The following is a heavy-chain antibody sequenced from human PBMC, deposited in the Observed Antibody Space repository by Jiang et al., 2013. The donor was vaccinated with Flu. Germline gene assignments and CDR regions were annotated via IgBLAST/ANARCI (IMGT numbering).Heavy chain of an antibody. CDR2: ISYDGSNQ. V-gene: IGHV3-30-3*01. D-gene: IGHD2-15*01. Sequence: QLLESGGGVVQAWEVPEDSPVQPLDSPSVPMLCTGSARLQGKGLEWVAVISYDGSNQYYADSVKGRFTISRDNSKNTLYLQMNSLRAEDTAVYYCAGGVVPYWGQGTLVTVSS. CDR1: DSPSVPML. J-gene: IGHJ4*02. CDR3: AGGVVPY.